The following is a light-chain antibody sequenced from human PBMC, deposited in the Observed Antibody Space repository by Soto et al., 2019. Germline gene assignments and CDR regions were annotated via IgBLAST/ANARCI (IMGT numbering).Light chain of an antibody. V-gene: IGKV1-5*03. CDR1: RSIINW. CDR3: QQYSDHWT. CDR2: KAS. Sequence: DIQLTQSPSTLSASVGDRVTITCRASRSIINWLAWYQQKSGKGPKLLIYKASNLQTGVPSRFSGSGYGTEFTLTISSLQPDDVAIYYCQQYSDHWTFGQGTKVDIK. J-gene: IGKJ1*01.